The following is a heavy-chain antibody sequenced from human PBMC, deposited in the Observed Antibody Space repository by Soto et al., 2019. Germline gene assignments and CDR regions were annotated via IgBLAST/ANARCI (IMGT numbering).Heavy chain of an antibody. Sequence: QLQLQESGSGLVKPSQTLSLTCAASGGSISSGDYSWSWIRQPPGKGLEWIGDSYHSGSTYYNPSLKRRVIIAVDRAKKQFSLKLSSVTPADRAVYYCARASGYGSGGSRPVGWFDPWGQGPLVTVSS. CDR2: SYHSGST. CDR3: ARASGYGSGGSRPVGWFDP. V-gene: IGHV4-30-2*01. J-gene: IGHJ5*02. CDR1: GGSISSGDYS. D-gene: IGHD2-15*01.